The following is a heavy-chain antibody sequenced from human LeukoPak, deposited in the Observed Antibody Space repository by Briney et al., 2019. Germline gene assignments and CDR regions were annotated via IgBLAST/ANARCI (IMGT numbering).Heavy chain of an antibody. D-gene: IGHD6-13*01. V-gene: IGHV4-34*01. J-gene: IGHJ4*02. CDR1: GGSFSGYY. CDR2: INHSGST. Sequence: PSETLSLTCAVYGGSFSGYYWSWIRQPPGKGLGWIGEINHSGSTNYNPSLKSRVTISVDTSKNQFSLKLSSVTAADTAVYYCARKGYSSSWYGLIDYWGQGTLVTVSS. CDR3: ARKGYSSSWYGLIDY.